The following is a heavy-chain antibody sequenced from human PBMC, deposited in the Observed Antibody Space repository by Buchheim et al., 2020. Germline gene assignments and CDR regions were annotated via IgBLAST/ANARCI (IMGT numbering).Heavy chain of an antibody. Sequence: EVQLVESGGGLVKPGGSLRLSCAASGFTFSNDWMSWVRQVPGKGLEWVGRIKRKTDGGTTDYAAPVKGRFTISRDDSENTLYLQMNSLKIEDTGVYYCATDRTGVAVAGTFDYWGQGTL. D-gene: IGHD6-19*01. V-gene: IGHV3-15*01. CDR1: GFTFSNDW. CDR2: IKRKTDGGTT. CDR3: ATDRTGVAVAGTFDY. J-gene: IGHJ4*02.